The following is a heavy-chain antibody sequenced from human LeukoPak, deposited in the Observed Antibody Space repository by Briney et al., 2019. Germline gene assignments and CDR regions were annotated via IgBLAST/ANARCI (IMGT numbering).Heavy chain of an antibody. CDR3: ATSPPFDY. J-gene: IGHJ4*02. CDR1: GFTFSSYS. Sequence: PGGSLRLSCAASGFTFSSYSMNWVRQAPGKGLEWVSSISSSSSYMYYADSVKGRFAISRDNAKNSLYPQMNSLRAEDTAVYYCATSPPFDYWGQGTLVTVSS. V-gene: IGHV3-21*01. CDR2: ISSSSSYM.